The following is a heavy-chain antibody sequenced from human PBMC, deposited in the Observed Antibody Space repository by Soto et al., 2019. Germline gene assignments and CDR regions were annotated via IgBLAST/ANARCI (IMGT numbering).Heavy chain of an antibody. CDR1: GFAFSNYA. V-gene: IGHV3-23*01. J-gene: IGHJ4*02. CDR3: ARAEVTAVFGF. D-gene: IGHD2-21*02. CDR2: IRGNGDRT. Sequence: EEQLLESGGALVVPGGSLRLSCAASGFAFSNYATTWVRQAPGKGLEWVSSIRGNGDRTYYAESVKGRFTISRDNSKSTLFLQMNSLRADDTAVYFCARAEVTAVFGFWGQGTLVTVSS.